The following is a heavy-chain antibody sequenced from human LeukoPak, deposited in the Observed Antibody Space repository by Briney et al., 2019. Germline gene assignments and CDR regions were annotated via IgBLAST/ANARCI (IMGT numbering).Heavy chain of an antibody. CDR3: ARGRAYYYGSGSYYTPFDY. CDR1: GGTFSSYA. D-gene: IGHD3-10*01. J-gene: IGHJ4*02. Sequence: SVTVSCTASGGTFSSYAISWVRQAPGQGLEWMGGIIPIFGTANYAQKFQGRVTITADESTSTAYMELSSLRSEDTAVYYCARGRAYYYGSGSYYTPFDYWGQGTLVTVSS. V-gene: IGHV1-69*01. CDR2: IIPIFGTA.